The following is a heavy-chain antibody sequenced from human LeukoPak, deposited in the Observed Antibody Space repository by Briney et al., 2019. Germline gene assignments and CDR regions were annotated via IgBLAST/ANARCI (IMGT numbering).Heavy chain of an antibody. CDR2: ISSSSSYI. J-gene: IGHJ6*03. V-gene: IGHV3-21*01. CDR1: GFTFSSYS. CDR3: ARKPTQYYYYYYYMDV. Sequence: GGSLRLSCAASGFTFSSYSMNWVRQASGKGLEWVSSISSSSSYIYYADSVKGRFTISRDNAKNSLYLQMNSLRAEDTAVYYCARKPTQYYYYYYYMDVWGKGTTVTVSS.